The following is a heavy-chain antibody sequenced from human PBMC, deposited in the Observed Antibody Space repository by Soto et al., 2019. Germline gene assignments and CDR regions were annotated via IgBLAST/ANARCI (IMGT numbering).Heavy chain of an antibody. CDR1: GVTFSSYA. V-gene: IGHV3-64*01. CDR3: ARGPRYYFDY. J-gene: IGHJ4*02. Sequence: GGSLRLSCAASGVTFSSYATHWVRQALGKGLEYVSAISSNGGSTYYANSVKGRFTISRDNSKNTLYLQMGSLRAEDMAVYYCARGPRYYFDYWGQGT. CDR2: ISSNGGST.